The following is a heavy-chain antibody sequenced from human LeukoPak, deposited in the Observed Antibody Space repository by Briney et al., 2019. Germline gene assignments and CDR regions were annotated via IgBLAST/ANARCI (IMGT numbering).Heavy chain of an antibody. Sequence: GGSLRLSCAASGFTFSFYAMTWVRQAPGKGLEWVSSIDGRGSPTYYADSVKGRFTISRDNSKSTLYLLLNSLRAEDTAVYYCARFHDFWRWGQGTLVTVSS. J-gene: IGHJ4*02. CDR1: GFTFSFYA. V-gene: IGHV3-23*01. D-gene: IGHD3-3*01. CDR2: IDGRGSPT. CDR3: ARFHDFWR.